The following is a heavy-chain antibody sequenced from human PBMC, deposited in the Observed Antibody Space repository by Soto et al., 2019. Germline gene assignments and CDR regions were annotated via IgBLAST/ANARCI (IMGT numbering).Heavy chain of an antibody. CDR2: ISGSDDST. CDR3: AKRSSSSTFDY. D-gene: IGHD6-6*01. J-gene: IGHJ4*02. V-gene: IGHV3-23*01. CDR1: GFTFSSYA. Sequence: SGGGLVQPGESLRLSCAASGFTFSSYAMSWVRQAPGKGLEWVSVISGSDDSTYYADSVKGRFTISRDNSKNTPYLQMNSLRAEDTAVYYCAKRSSSSTFDYWGQGTLVTVSS.